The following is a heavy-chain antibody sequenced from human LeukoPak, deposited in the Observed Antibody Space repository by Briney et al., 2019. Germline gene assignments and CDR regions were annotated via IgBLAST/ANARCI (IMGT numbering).Heavy chain of an antibody. Sequence: SETLSLSCIVSGDFVRNSNYYSGWIRQSPGKGLEWIGSIYYSGRTYYNSSLKTRVSLSVDTTKNHFSLKLTSVTAADTAVYYGARRRYYDGSGYLDWGQGTLVIVSS. CDR1: GDFVRNSNYY. V-gene: IGHV4-39*01. CDR2: IYYSGRT. CDR3: ARRRYYDGSGYLD. J-gene: IGHJ1*01. D-gene: IGHD3-22*01.